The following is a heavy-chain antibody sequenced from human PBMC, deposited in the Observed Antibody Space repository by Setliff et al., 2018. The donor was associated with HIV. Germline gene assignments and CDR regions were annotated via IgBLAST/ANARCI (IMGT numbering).Heavy chain of an antibody. CDR1: GFTFSSYE. D-gene: IGHD1-1*01. CDR2: IGSAGDRTI. CDR3: ARTSTTTGTTLNWFDP. Sequence: GGSLRLSCEGSGFTFSSYEMNWVRQAPGEGLEWLSYIGSAGDRTIYYADSVKGRFTISRDDSKNSLYLQMNSLRVEDTAVYYCARTSTTTGTTLNWFDPWGQGTLVTVSS. J-gene: IGHJ5*02. V-gene: IGHV3-48*03.